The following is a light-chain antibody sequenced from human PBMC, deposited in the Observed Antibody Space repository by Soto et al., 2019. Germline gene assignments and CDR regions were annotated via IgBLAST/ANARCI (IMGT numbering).Light chain of an antibody. V-gene: IGKV1-5*03. CDR1: QSISSW. CDR2: KAS. Sequence: DIQMTQSPSTLSASVGDRVTITCRASQSISSWLAWYQQKPGKAPKLLIYKASSLESGFPSRVSGSGSGTEFTLTISSLQPDDFAPYYCQQSNSYPYTFGQGTKLEIK. CDR3: QQSNSYPYT. J-gene: IGKJ2*01.